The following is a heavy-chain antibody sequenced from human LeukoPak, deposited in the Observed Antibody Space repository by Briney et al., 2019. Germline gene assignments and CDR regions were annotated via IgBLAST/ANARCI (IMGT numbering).Heavy chain of an antibody. V-gene: IGHV3-23*01. CDR2: ISGSGGST. Sequence: PGGSLRLSCAASGFTFSSYAMSWVRQAPGKGLGWVSAISGSGGSTYYAYSVKGRFTISRDNAKNSLYLQMNSLRAEDPAVYYCAGDSGTYYYDSSGYKDYWGQGTLVTVSS. D-gene: IGHD3-22*01. J-gene: IGHJ4*02. CDR1: GFTFSSYA. CDR3: AGDSGTYYYDSSGYKDY.